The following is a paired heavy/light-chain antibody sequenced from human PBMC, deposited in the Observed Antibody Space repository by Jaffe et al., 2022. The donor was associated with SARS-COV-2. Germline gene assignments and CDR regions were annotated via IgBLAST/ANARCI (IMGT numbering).Heavy chain of an antibody. D-gene: IGHD2-15*01. CDR1: GFTFSSSG. J-gene: IGHJ4*02. CDR3: VKACSSGGSCYYFDY. CDR2: ISFDGSDK. V-gene: IGHV3-30*18. Sequence: QVQLVESGGGVVQPGRSLRLSCAASGFTFSSSGMHWVRQAPGKGLEWVAIISFDGSDKKYADSVKGRFTISRDNSKNTLSLQMNSLRPEDTALYYCVKACSSGGSCYYFDYWGQGTLVTVSS.
Light chain of an antibody. V-gene: IGKV4-1*01. CDR1: QSVLYSSNNRNY. Sequence: DIVMTQSPDSLAVSLGERATINCKSSQSVLYSSNNRNYLGWYQQKPGQPPKLLIYWASTRESGVPDRFSGSGSGTDFTLTISSLQAEDVAVYYCQQYYTAPLTFGGGTKVEIK. CDR3: QQYYTAPLT. J-gene: IGKJ4*01. CDR2: WAS.